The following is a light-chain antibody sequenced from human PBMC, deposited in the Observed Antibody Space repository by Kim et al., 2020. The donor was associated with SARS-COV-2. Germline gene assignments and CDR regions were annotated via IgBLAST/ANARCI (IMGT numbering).Light chain of an antibody. CDR2: AAS. Sequence: DIQLTQSPSSLSASVGDSVTITCRASQSVNTYLNWYVQKPGKAPKLLIYAASTLQTGVPLRFSGDGSGTDFTLTISSLQSEDFATYYCQQSFSTPRTFGQGTKLEI. J-gene: IGKJ2*02. V-gene: IGKV1-39*01. CDR1: QSVNTY. CDR3: QQSFSTPRT.